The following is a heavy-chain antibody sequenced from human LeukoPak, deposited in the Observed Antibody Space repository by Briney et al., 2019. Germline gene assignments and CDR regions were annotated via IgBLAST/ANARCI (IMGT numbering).Heavy chain of an antibody. D-gene: IGHD3-3*01. CDR3: ARDNYYDFWSGYSGYYYYGMDV. J-gene: IGHJ6*02. CDR2: IYYSGST. Sequence: PSETLSLTCTVSGGSISSYYWSWIRQHPGKGLEWIGYIYYSGSTYYNPSLKSRVTISVDTSKNQFSLKLSSVTAADTAVYYCARDNYYDFWSGYSGYYYYGMDVWGQGTTVTVSS. CDR1: GGSISSYY. V-gene: IGHV4-59*06.